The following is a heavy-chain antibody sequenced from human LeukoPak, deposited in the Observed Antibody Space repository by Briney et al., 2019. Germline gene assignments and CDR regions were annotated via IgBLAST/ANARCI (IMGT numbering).Heavy chain of an antibody. V-gene: IGHV1-2*02. Sequence: ASVKVSCKAAGYTFIGYSIHWVRQAPGQGLEWMGWINPNSGGTNYAQKFQGRVSVTRDTSISTVYMEVSRLRSDDTAVYYCVYMGASAFDIWGQGTMVTVSS. CDR2: INPNSGGT. CDR1: GYTFIGYS. D-gene: IGHD1-26*01. CDR3: VYMGASAFDI. J-gene: IGHJ3*02.